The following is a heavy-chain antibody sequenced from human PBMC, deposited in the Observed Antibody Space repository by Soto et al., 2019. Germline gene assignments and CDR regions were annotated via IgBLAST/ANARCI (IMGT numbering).Heavy chain of an antibody. Sequence: GASVKVSCKASGGTFSSYAISWVRQAPGQGLEWMGGIIPIFGTANYAQKFQGRVTITADESTSTAYMELSSLRSEDTAVYYCARDPTMVRGNFAYWGQGTLVTVSS. J-gene: IGHJ4*02. D-gene: IGHD3-10*01. CDR1: GGTFSSYA. V-gene: IGHV1-69*13. CDR2: IIPIFGTA. CDR3: ARDPTMVRGNFAY.